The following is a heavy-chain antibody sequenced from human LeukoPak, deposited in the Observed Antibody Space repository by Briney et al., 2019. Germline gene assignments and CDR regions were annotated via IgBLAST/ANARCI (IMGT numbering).Heavy chain of an antibody. CDR2: IYHSGST. V-gene: IGHV4-4*02. CDR1: GGSISSSNW. J-gene: IGHJ4*02. D-gene: IGHD3-10*01. CDR3: ARGGRYYYGSGSYYPDY. Sequence: PSGTLSLTCAVSGGSISSSNWWSWVRQPPGKGLEWIGEIYHSGSTNYNPSLKSRVTISVDKSKNQFSLKLSSVTAADTAVYYCARGGRYYYGSGSYYPDYWGQGTLVTVSS.